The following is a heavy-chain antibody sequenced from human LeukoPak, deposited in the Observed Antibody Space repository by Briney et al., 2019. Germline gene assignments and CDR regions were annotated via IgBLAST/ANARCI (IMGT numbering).Heavy chain of an antibody. Sequence: ASVKVSCKASGYTFTGYYMHWVRQAPGQGLEWMGIINPSGGSTSYAQKFQGRVTMTRDTSTSTVYMELSSLRSEDTAVYYCARVTHCSGGSCSRRFDYWGQGTLVTVSS. J-gene: IGHJ4*02. V-gene: IGHV1-46*01. CDR3: ARVTHCSGGSCSRRFDY. CDR1: GYTFTGYY. D-gene: IGHD2-15*01. CDR2: INPSGGST.